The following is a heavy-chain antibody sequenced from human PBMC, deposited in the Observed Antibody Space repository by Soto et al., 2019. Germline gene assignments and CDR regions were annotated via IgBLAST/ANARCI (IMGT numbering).Heavy chain of an antibody. V-gene: IGHV3-23*01. CDR3: AKDRTIAAAGTLDY. CDR2: ISGSGGST. CDR1: GFTFSSYA. J-gene: IGHJ4*02. D-gene: IGHD6-13*01. Sequence: GSLRLSCAASGFTFSSYAMSWVRQAPGKGLEWVSAISGSGGSTYYADSVKGRFTISRDNSKNTLYLHTNSLRAEDTAVYYCAKDRTIAAAGTLDYWGQGTLVTVSS.